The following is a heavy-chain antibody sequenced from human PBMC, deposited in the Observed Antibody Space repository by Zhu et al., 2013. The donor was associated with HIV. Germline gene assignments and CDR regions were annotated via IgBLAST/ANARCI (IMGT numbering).Heavy chain of an antibody. CDR1: GGSISSGGYS. Sequence: QVQLQESGSGLVKPSQTLSLTCAVSGGSISSGGYSWSWIRQPPGKGLEWIGYIYHSGSTYYNPSLKSRVTISVDRSKNQFSLKLSSVTAADTAVYYCARWGLAAAGSNWFDPWGQGTLVTVSS. CDR3: ARWGLAAAGSNWFDP. D-gene: IGHD6-13*01. J-gene: IGHJ5*02. V-gene: IGHV4-30-2*01. CDR2: IYHSGST.